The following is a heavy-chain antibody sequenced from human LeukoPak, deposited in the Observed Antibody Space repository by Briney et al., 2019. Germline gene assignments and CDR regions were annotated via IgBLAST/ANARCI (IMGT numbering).Heavy chain of an antibody. V-gene: IGHV3-7*01. D-gene: IGHD5-18*01. J-gene: IGHJ4*02. Sequence: GGSLRLSCAASGFTFSSYWMSWVSQAPGKGLDWVANIKKDGSEKYYVDSVKGRFTISRDNAKTSLYLQMNSLRAEDTAVYYCARDLSGVTGYTYGRGIDYWGQGTLVTVSS. CDR3: ARDLSGVTGYTYGRGIDY. CDR2: IKKDGSEK. CDR1: GFTFSSYW.